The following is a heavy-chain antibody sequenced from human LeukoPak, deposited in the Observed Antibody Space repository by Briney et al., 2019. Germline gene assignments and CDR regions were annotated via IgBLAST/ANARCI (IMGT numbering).Heavy chain of an antibody. CDR1: GFTFSSYE. D-gene: IGHD7-27*01. CDR3: ARDKLTGDSHFDS. CDR2: INQDGSEK. V-gene: IGHV3-7*01. Sequence: GGSLRLSCAASGFTFSSYEMNWVRQAPGKGLEWVANINQDGSEKYSVDSVTGRFTISRDNAKNSLYLQMNSLRAEDTAVYYCARDKLTGDSHFDSWGQGSLVTVSS. J-gene: IGHJ4*02.